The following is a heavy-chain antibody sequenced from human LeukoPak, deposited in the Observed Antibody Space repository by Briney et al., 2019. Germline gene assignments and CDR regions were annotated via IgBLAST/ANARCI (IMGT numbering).Heavy chain of an antibody. CDR1: GYTFTGYY. J-gene: IGHJ3*02. CDR2: FDPEDGET. CDR3: ATMCEERFLEWLPYDAFDI. Sequence: ASVKVSCKASGYTFTGYYMHWARQAPGKGLEWMGGFDPEDGETIYAQKFQGRVTMTEDTSTDTAYMELSSLRSEDTAVYYCATMCEERFLEWLPYDAFDIWGQGTMVTVSS. D-gene: IGHD3-3*01. V-gene: IGHV1-24*01.